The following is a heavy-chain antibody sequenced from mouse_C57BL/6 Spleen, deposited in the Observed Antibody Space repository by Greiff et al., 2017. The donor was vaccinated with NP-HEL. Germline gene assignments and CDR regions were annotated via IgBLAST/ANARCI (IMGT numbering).Heavy chain of an antibody. V-gene: IGHV5-17*01. CDR1: GFTFSDYG. CDR3: AKRGFITRVVATGDYAMDY. CDR2: ISSGSSTI. D-gene: IGHD1-1*01. J-gene: IGHJ4*01. Sequence: VQLKESGGGLVKPGGSLKLSCAASGFTFSDYGMHWVRQAPEKGLEWVAYISSGSSTIYYADTVKGRFTIPRANANNTLFLQMTSLRSEDTAMYYCAKRGFITRVVATGDYAMDYWGQGTTVTVSS.